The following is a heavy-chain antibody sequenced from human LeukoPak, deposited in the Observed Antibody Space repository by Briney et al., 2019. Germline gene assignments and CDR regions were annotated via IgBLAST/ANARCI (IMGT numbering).Heavy chain of an antibody. CDR2: ISGSGGST. Sequence: PGGSLRLSCAASGFTFSSYAMSWVRQAPGKGLEWVSAISGSGGSTYYADSVRGRFTISRDNAKNSLYLQMNSLRAEDTAVYYCARVLQKRNYDSTTYYGYWGQGTLVTVSS. CDR3: ARVLQKRNYDSTTYYGY. J-gene: IGHJ4*02. D-gene: IGHD3-22*01. V-gene: IGHV3-23*01. CDR1: GFTFSSYA.